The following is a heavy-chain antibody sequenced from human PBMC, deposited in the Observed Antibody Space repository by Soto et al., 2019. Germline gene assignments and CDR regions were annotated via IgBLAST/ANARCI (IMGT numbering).Heavy chain of an antibody. CDR3: ARHVTVDSSSWYIDY. CDR2: IYYSGST. D-gene: IGHD6-13*01. Sequence: SETLSLTCTVSGGSISSSSYYWGWIRQPPGKGLEWIGSIYYSGSTYYNPSLKSRVTISVDTSKNQFSLKLSSVTAADTAVYYCARHVTVDSSSWYIDYWGQGTLVTVSS. V-gene: IGHV4-39*01. CDR1: GGSISSSSYY. J-gene: IGHJ4*02.